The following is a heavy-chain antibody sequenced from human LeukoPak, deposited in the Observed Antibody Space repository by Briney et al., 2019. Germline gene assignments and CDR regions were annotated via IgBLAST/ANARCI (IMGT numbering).Heavy chain of an antibody. D-gene: IGHD1-7*01. V-gene: IGHV4-34*01. J-gene: IGHJ5*02. CDR2: INHSGST. CDR1: GGSFSGYY. CDR3: ARGRYNWNYKGLNWFDP. Sequence: PSETLSLTCAVYGGSFSGYYWSWIRQPPGKGLEWIGEINHSGSTNYNPSLKSRVTISVDTSKNQFSLKLSSVTAADTAVYYCARGRYNWNYKGLNWFDPWGQGTLVTVSS.